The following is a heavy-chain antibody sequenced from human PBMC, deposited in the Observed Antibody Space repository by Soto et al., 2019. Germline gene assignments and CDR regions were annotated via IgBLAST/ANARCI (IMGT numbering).Heavy chain of an antibody. J-gene: IGHJ4*02. V-gene: IGHV4-59*08. Sequence: PSETLSLTSTVSGGSITSYYWSWIRQPPGKGLEWIRYIYFSGSANYNPSLKSRVTISVDTSKNQFSLKLSSVTAADTAVYYCARRYRGYGDYWGQGTLVTVS. CDR1: GGSITSYY. D-gene: IGHD5-12*01. CDR2: IYFSGSA. CDR3: ARRYRGYGDY.